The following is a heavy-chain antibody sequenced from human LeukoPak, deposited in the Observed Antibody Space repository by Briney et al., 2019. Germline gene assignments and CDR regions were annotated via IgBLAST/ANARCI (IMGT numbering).Heavy chain of an antibody. D-gene: IGHD5-12*01. V-gene: IGHV3-21*01. CDR2: ISTMSNYI. CDR1: GFDFNTYA. J-gene: IGHJ5*02. Sequence: GGSLRLSCAASGFDFNTYAINWVRQAPGKGLEWVSSISTMSNYIFYGDSVKGRFTISRDNAKNSVYLQMNSLRPEDTAVYYCSRDRLGGLDLWGQGTLVTVSS. CDR3: SRDRLGGLDL.